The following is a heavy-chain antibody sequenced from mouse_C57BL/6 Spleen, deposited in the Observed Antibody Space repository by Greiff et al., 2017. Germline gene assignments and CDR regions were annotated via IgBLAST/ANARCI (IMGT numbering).Heavy chain of an antibody. V-gene: IGHV1-58*01. CDR3: ARASTGTFYFDY. CDR2: ICIGNGYT. Sequence: VQLQQSGAELVRPGSSVKMSCKTSGYTFTSYGINWVKQRPGQGLEWIGYICIGNGYTEYNEKFKGKATLTSDTSSSTAYMQLSSLTSEDSAIYFCARASTGTFYFDYWGQGTTLTVSA. CDR1: GYTFTSYG. D-gene: IGHD4-1*02. J-gene: IGHJ2*01.